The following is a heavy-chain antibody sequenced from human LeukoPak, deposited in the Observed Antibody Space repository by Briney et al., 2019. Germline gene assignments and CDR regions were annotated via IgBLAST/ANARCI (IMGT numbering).Heavy chain of an antibody. Sequence: SETLSLTCTVSGGSISSYYWSWIRQPPGKGLEWIGYIYYSGSTNYNPSLRSRVTISVDTSKNQFSLKLSSVTAADTAVYYCARATYCSSTSCYWFDPWGQGTLVTLSS. CDR1: GGSISSYY. J-gene: IGHJ5*02. CDR3: ARATYCSSTSCYWFDP. CDR2: IYYSGST. V-gene: IGHV4-59*01. D-gene: IGHD2-2*01.